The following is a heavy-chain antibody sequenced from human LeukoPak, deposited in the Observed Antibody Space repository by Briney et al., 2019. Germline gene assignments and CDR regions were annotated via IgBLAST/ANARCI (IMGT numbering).Heavy chain of an antibody. J-gene: IGHJ3*02. CDR3: VRESTIEVAGSDAFDT. V-gene: IGHV3-11*01. Sequence: PGGSLRLSCAASGFTFSDSYMSWVRQAPGKGLEWVSYISGSGNTKYYADSVKGRFTSSRDNAKNSLYLQMSSLRAEDTAVYYCVRESTIEVAGSDAFDTWGQGTKVIVSS. CDR1: GFTFSDSY. CDR2: ISGSGNTK. D-gene: IGHD6-19*01.